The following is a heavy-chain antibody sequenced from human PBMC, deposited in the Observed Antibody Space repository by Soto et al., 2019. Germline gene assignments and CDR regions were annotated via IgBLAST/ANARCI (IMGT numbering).Heavy chain of an antibody. D-gene: IGHD4-17*01. CDR1: GYTFTSYA. J-gene: IGHJ6*02. Sequence: QVQLVQSGAEEKKPGASVKVSCKASGYTFTSYAMHWVRQAPGQRLEWMGWINAGNGNTKYSQKFQGRVTITRDTSASTDYMERSSLRSEDTAVYYCARDRGDYYYGMDVWGQGTTVTVSS. CDR2: INAGNGNT. CDR3: ARDRGDYYYGMDV. V-gene: IGHV1-3*05.